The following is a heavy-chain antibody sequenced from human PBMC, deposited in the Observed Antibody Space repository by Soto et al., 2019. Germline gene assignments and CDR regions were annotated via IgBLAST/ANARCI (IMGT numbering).Heavy chain of an antibody. CDR1: VFTFSIYA. CDR3: AKGKPYDSSGYRTAHFDY. J-gene: IGHJ4*01. Sequence: PRGCLLLTCASSVFTFSIYAVSWVRQAPGRGLEWVAAISGSGGSTYYADSVKGRFTISRDNSKNTLYLQMNRLRAEDTAVYYCAKGKPYDSSGYRTAHFDYWGHGTMVTVSS. CDR2: ISGSGGST. D-gene: IGHD3-22*01. V-gene: IGHV3-23*01.